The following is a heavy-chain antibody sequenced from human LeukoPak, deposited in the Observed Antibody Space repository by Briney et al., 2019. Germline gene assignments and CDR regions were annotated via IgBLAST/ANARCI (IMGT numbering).Heavy chain of an antibody. V-gene: IGHV4-39*07. CDR3: ARGRIAAAGRKNWFDP. D-gene: IGHD6-13*01. CDR1: GDSISSSSSY. CDR2: INHSGST. Sequence: SETLSLTCSVSGDSISSSSSYWGWIRQPPGKGLEWIGEINHSGSTNYNPSLKSRVTISVDTSKNQFSLKLSSVTAADTAVYYCARGRIAAAGRKNWFDPWGQGTLVTVSS. J-gene: IGHJ5*02.